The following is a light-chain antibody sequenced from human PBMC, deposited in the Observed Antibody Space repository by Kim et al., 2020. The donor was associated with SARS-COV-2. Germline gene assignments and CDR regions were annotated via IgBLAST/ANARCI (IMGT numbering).Light chain of an antibody. CDR3: QQRV. CDR1: QGIRRY. CDR2: AAS. Sequence: PACLSASACDRVTSTCRTSQGIRRYLAWYQQKPGKAPKLLIYAASTLQSGVPSRFSCSGSGTEFTLTISSLQPEDFATYYCQQRVFGPGTKVDIK. V-gene: IGKV1-9*01. J-gene: IGKJ3*01.